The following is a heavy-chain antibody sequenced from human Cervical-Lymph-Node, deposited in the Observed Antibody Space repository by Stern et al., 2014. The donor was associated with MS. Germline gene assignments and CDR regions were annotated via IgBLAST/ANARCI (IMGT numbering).Heavy chain of an antibody. Sequence: QVQLVESGGGVVQPGRSLRLSCAASGFTFSSYGMHWVRQAPGQGLEWVAVIWSDGSNTYYADSVKGRLPMSRDNSTNTLYLQMNSLRAEDAAVYYGARDGAVVPAALYYFDYWGQGTLVTVSS. V-gene: IGHV3-33*01. CDR2: IWSDGSNT. J-gene: IGHJ4*02. D-gene: IGHD2-2*01. CDR3: ARDGAVVPAALYYFDY. CDR1: GFTFSSYG.